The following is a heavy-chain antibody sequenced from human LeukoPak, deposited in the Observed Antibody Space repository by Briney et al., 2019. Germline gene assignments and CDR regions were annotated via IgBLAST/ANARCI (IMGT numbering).Heavy chain of an antibody. CDR3: AKHFALAAFYAMDV. CDR2: ISHDGAST. J-gene: IGHJ6*04. Sequence: GGSLRLSCAASGYTFYNYAVTWVRQAPGKGLEWVSSISHDGASTHYADSVKGRFTISRDNSKNTLYLQMNSLRAEDTAVYYCAKHFALAAFYAMDVWGKGPRSPSPQ. V-gene: IGHV3-23*01. CDR1: GYTFYNYA. D-gene: IGHD6-6*01.